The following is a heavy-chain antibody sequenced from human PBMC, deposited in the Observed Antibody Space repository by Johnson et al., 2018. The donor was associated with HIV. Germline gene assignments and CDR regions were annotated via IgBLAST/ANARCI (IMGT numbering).Heavy chain of an antibody. CDR2: ISYDGSNK. CDR3: ARLKCELLDNDAFDI. D-gene: IGHD1-26*01. V-gene: IGHV3-30-3*01. Sequence: QMLLVESGGGVVQPGRSLRLSCAASGFTFSSYAMHWVRQAPGKGLEWVAVISYDGSNKYYADSVKGRFTISRDNSKNTLYLQMNSLRAEDTAVYYCARLKCELLDNDAFDIWGQGTMVTVSS. J-gene: IGHJ3*02. CDR1: GFTFSSYA.